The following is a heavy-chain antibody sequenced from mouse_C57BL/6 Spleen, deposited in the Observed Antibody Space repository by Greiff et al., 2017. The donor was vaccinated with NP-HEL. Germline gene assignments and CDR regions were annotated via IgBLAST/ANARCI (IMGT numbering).Heavy chain of an antibody. J-gene: IGHJ3*01. V-gene: IGHV5-17*01. CDR2: ISSGSSTI. CDR3: AREGTAY. Sequence: EVQLVESGGGLVKPGGSLKLSCAASGFTFSDYGMHWVRQAPEKGLEWVAYISSGSSTIYYADTVKGRFTISRDNAKNTLFLQMTSLRSEDTAMYYCAREGTAYWGQGTLVTVSA. CDR1: GFTFSDYG.